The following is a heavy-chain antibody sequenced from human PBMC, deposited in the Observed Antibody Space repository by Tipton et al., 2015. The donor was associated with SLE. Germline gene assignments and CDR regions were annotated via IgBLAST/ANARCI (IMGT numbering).Heavy chain of an antibody. CDR1: NYPITSNNY. CDR3: ARGKAGDSYYYYYMDV. V-gene: IGHV4-38-2*02. D-gene: IGHD7-27*01. CDR2: IHHDENT. J-gene: IGHJ6*03. Sequence: TLSLTCSVSNYPITSNNYWGWIRQPPGKGLEWIGSIHHDENTYYNPSLKSRVTISIDTSKSQFSLKLNSVTAADTAVYYCARGKAGDSYYYYYMDVWGKGTTVTVSS.